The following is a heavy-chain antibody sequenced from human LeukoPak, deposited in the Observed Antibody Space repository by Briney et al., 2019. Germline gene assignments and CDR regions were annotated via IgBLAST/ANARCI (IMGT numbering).Heavy chain of an antibody. J-gene: IGHJ3*02. D-gene: IGHD5-18*01. CDR3: ATLAVGNSYNNAFDI. CDR1: DYSINSDYY. CDR2: IYHSGST. V-gene: IGHV4-38-2*02. Sequence: SETLSLTCTVSDYSINSDYYWGWIRQPPGKGLEWIGSIYHSGSTYYNPSLKSRVTISVDTSKNQFSLKLSSVTAADTAVYYCATLAVGNSYNNAFDIWGQGTMVTVSS.